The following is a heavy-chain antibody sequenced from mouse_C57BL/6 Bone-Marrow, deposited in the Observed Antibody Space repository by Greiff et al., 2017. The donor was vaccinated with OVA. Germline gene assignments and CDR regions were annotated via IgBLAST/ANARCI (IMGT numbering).Heavy chain of an antibody. D-gene: IGHD2-2*01. CDR1: GYTFTDYE. CDR3: TSVGYRPFAY. V-gene: IGHV1-15*01. J-gene: IGHJ3*01. Sequence: VKLQESGAELVRPGASVTLSCKASGYTFTDYEMHWVKQTPVHGLEWIGAIDPETGGTAYNQKFKGKAILTADKSSSTAYMELRSLTSEDSAVYYCTSVGYRPFAYWGQGTLVTVSA. CDR2: IDPETGGT.